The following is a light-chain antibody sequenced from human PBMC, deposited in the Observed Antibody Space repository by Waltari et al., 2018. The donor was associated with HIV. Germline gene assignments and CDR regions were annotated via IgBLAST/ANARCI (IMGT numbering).Light chain of an antibody. Sequence: SSDLTQSPSLSVSPGQTAKITCSGDVLAKQFAFWYHRKPGQAPLLLIYKDTERPSKIPERFPASTSGTTVTLTISGVRAEDEAEYFCQSADTSCTSVLVGGGTTLTV. V-gene: IGLV3-25*03. CDR1: VLAKQF. CDR2: KDT. CDR3: QSADTSCTSVL. J-gene: IGLJ2*01.